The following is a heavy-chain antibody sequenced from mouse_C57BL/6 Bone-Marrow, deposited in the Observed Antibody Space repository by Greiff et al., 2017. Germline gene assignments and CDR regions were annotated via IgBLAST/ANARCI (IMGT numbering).Heavy chain of an antibody. D-gene: IGHD2-4*01. J-gene: IGHJ3*01. Sequence: VQLQQSGAELARPGASVKLSCKASGYTFTSYGISWVKQRTGQGLEWIGEIYPRSGNTYYNEKFKGKATLTADKSSSTAYMDLRSLTSEDSAVYFCARWDDYDPAWFAYWGQGTLVTVSA. CDR1: GYTFTSYG. CDR2: IYPRSGNT. CDR3: ARWDDYDPAWFAY. V-gene: IGHV1-81*01.